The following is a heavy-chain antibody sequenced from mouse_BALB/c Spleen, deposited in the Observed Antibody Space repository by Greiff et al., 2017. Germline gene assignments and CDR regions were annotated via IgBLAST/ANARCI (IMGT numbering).Heavy chain of an antibody. CDR3: ARNDYDEVYYAMDY. V-gene: IGHV5-17*02. Sequence: VQLKESGGGLVQPGGSRKLSCAASGFTFSSFGMHWVRQAPEKGLEWVAYISSGSSTIYYADTVKGRFTISRDNPKNTLFLQMTSLRSEDTAMYYCARNDYDEVYYAMDYWGQGTSVTVSS. D-gene: IGHD2-4*01. CDR2: ISSGSSTI. CDR1: GFTFSSFG. J-gene: IGHJ4*01.